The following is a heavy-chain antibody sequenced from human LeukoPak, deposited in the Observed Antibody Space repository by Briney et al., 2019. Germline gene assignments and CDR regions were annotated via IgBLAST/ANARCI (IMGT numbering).Heavy chain of an antibody. J-gene: IGHJ4*02. CDR1: GGSISSSSYY. D-gene: IGHD6-13*01. CDR2: IYYSGST. Sequence: KPSETLSLTCTVSGGSISSSSYYWGWIRQPPGKGLEWIGSIYYSGSTYYNPSLKSRVTISVDTSKNQFSLKLSSVTAADTAVYYCASQCSSWLYLQMVRVFDYWGQGTLVTVSS. V-gene: IGHV4-39*07. CDR3: ASQCSSWLYLQMVRVFDY.